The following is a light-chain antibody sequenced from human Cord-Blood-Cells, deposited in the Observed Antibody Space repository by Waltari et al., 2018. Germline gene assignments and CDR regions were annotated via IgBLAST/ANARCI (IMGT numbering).Light chain of an antibody. CDR2: WAS. J-gene: IGKJ1*01. CDR3: QQYYSTPRT. Sequence: DLVMTQSPDSLAVSLVEMATINFQSSQSVLYSSNNKNYLAWYQQKPGQPPKLLIYWASTRESGVPDRFSGSGSGTDFTLTISSLQAEDVAVYYCQQYYSTPRTFGQGTKVEIK. CDR1: QSVLYSSNNKNY. V-gene: IGKV4-1*01.